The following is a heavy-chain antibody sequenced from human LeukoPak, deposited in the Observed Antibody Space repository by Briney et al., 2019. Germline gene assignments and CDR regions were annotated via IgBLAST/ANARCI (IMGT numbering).Heavy chain of an antibody. D-gene: IGHD3-22*01. CDR1: GYTFTGYY. V-gene: IGHV1-2*02. CDR2: INPNSGGT. Sequence: ASVKVSCKASGYTFTGYYMHWERQAPGQGLEWMGWINPNSGGTNYAQKLQGRVTMTTDTSTSTAYMELRSLRSDDTAVYYCARFKRTDYYDSSGYLFDYWGQGTLVTVSS. J-gene: IGHJ4*02. CDR3: ARFKRTDYYDSSGYLFDY.